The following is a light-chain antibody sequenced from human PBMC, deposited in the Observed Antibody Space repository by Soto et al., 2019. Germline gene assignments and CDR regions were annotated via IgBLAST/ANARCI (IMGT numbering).Light chain of an antibody. CDR3: MQALQTPFT. J-gene: IGKJ5*01. CDR1: QRLLDSNRYNG. CDR2: LGA. Sequence: VMTQSARAMPVTPGGAASRSCRFCQRLLDSNRYNGWVGYLQKQGQTPHLLIFLGANRSSGVPDRFSGSGSGRDVTMKTSRVEAEDVGVNYYMQALQTPFTFGQGTRLEI. V-gene: IGKV2-28*01.